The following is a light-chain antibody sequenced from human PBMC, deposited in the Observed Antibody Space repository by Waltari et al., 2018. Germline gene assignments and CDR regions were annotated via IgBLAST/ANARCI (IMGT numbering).Light chain of an antibody. CDR3: SSQTLDGVVL. CDR1: DSAVGASDY. Sequence: QSALPQPASVSGSPGQSITIPCTWVDSAVGASDYVSWHQHHPGKAPQFIIYDVTNRPSGVSVRFSASRSANTASLTISGLQPEDEGDYYCSSQTLDGVVLFGGGTKLTVL. V-gene: IGLV2-14*03. CDR2: DVT. J-gene: IGLJ2*01.